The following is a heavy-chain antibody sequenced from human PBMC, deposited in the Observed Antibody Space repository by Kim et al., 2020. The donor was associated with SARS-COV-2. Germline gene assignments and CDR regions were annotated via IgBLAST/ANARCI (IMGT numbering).Heavy chain of an antibody. CDR1: GFTFSSYW. D-gene: IGHD2-15*01. Sequence: GGSLRLSCAASGFTFSSYWMHWVREAPGKGLVWVSRINPDGSNRDYADSVKGRFAISRDNGKNTVYLQMDGLRAEDTAVYYCVRLKTPRSYWGQGTQVTVSS. CDR3: VRLKTPRSY. V-gene: IGHV3-74*01. J-gene: IGHJ4*02. CDR2: INPDGSNR.